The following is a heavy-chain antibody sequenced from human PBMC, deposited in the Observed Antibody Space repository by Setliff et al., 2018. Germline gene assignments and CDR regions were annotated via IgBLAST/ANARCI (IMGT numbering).Heavy chain of an antibody. CDR3: VKAACPFDAFDI. CDR1: GYNFTIYW. J-gene: IGHJ3*02. V-gene: IGHV5-51*01. Sequence: GESLKISCKGSGYNFTIYWIGWVRQMFGKGLELMGIIYPGDSDTRYSPSFQGQVTISADKSITTAYLQWSSLKASDTAIYYCVKAACPFDAFDIWGQGSMVTVSS. CDR2: IYPGDSDT. D-gene: IGHD6-6*01.